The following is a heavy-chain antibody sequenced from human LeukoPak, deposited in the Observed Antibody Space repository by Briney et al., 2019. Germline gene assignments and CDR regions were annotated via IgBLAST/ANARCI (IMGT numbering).Heavy chain of an antibody. CDR1: GGTFSNYA. J-gene: IGHJ6*03. V-gene: IGHV1-69*05. Sequence: SVKVSCKASGGTFSNYAISWVRQAPGQGLEWMGRIIPIFGAANYAQKFQGRVTITTDESTSTAYMELSSLRSEDTAVYFCARDRYSGRPMDYYYMDVWGKGTTVTVSS. CDR2: IIPIFGAA. D-gene: IGHD6-13*01. CDR3: ARDRYSGRPMDYYYMDV.